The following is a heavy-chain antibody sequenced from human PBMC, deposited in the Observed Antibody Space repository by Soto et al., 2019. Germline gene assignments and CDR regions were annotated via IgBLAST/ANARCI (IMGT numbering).Heavy chain of an antibody. CDR2: ISSDGSDK. CDR1: GFTFSSCG. V-gene: IGHV3-30-3*01. J-gene: IGHJ6*02. Sequence: QAQLVESGGGVVQPGRSLRLSCAASGFTFSSCGMHWVRQAPGKGLEWVAVISSDGSDKYYADSVKGRFTISRDNSKNTLYVQLNRMRAEDTALYYCARDRLYGAGLIDVWGQGTTVTVSS. D-gene: IGHD3-10*01. CDR3: ARDRLYGAGLIDV.